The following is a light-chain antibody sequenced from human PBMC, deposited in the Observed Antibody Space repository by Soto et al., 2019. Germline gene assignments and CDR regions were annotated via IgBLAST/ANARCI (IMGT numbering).Light chain of an antibody. CDR2: GAS. CDR3: QQYGSSPPLS. V-gene: IGKV3-20*01. J-gene: IGKJ4*01. Sequence: EIVLTQSPGTLSFSPGERATLSCRASQSVTSSYLAWYQQKPGQAPRLLIYGASSRATGIPDRFSGSGSGTVFTLTISRLEPVDFAVYYCQQYGSSPPLSFGGGTKVDIK. CDR1: QSVTSSY.